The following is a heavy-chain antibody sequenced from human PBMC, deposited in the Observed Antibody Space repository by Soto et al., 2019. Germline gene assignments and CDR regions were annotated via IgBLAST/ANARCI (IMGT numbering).Heavy chain of an antibody. D-gene: IGHD3-3*01. J-gene: IGHJ4*02. CDR3: ARGDRYDFWGVYYIN. CDR2: ISSNGGST. CDR1: GFTFSSYA. Sequence: EVQLVESGGGLVQPGGSLRLSCAASGFTFSSYAMHWVRQAPGKGLEYVSAISSNGGSTYYANSVKGRFTISRDNSKNPLYLQMGRRRAEDMAVYYCARGDRYDFWGVYYINWGQGTLVTVSS. V-gene: IGHV3-64*01.